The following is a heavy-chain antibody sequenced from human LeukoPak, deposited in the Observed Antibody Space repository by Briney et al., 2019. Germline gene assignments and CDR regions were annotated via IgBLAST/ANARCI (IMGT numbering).Heavy chain of an antibody. Sequence: PGGSLRLSCAASGFTFSSYWMSWVRQAPGKGLEWVGNIKQDGSEKYYVDSVKGRFTISRDNAKNSLYLQMNSLRAEDTAVYYCASDSGYASLNYWGQGTLVTVSS. CDR1: GFTFSSYW. D-gene: IGHD5-12*01. J-gene: IGHJ4*02. CDR2: IKQDGSEK. CDR3: ASDSGYASLNY. V-gene: IGHV3-7*01.